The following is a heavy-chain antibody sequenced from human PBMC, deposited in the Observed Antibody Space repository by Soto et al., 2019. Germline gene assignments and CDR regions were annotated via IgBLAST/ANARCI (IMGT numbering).Heavy chain of an antibody. J-gene: IGHJ5*02. CDR3: TREDSTYPGS. CDR2: INSDESTT. CDR1: GFTFSSYW. D-gene: IGHD1-1*01. V-gene: IGHV3-74*01. Sequence: QPGGSLRLSCAASGFTFSSYWMYWVRQAPGKGLVWVSRINSDESTTSYADSVKGRFTISRDNAKNTLYLQMNSLRAEDTAVYYFTREDSTYPGSWGQGNVVTVSS.